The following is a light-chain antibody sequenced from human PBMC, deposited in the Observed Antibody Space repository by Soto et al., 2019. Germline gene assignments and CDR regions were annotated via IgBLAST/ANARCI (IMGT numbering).Light chain of an antibody. CDR3: SSYTTSSNYV. Sequence: QSALTQPASVSGSPGQSITIPCTGTSSDVGSYNFVSWYQQLPGKAPKLMIYEVGNRPSGVSNRFSGSKSGNTASLTISGLQAEDEADYYCSSYTTSSNYVFGSGTRSPS. CDR2: EVG. J-gene: IGLJ1*01. V-gene: IGLV2-14*01. CDR1: SSDVGSYNF.